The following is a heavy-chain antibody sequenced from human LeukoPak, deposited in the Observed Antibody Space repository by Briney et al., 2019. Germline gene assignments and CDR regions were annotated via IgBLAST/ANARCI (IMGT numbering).Heavy chain of an antibody. CDR3: ARDFFDSSGFGS. D-gene: IGHD3-22*01. CDR1: GFTFTDYW. CDR2: INNDESSK. J-gene: IGHJ4*02. Sequence: GGSLRLSCAASGFTFTDYWMHWVRQAPGKGLVWVSRINNDESSKSYADSVKGRFTISRDNAKKTVYLQMNRLRVEDTAVYYCARDFFDSSGFGSWGQGTLVTVSS. V-gene: IGHV3-74*01.